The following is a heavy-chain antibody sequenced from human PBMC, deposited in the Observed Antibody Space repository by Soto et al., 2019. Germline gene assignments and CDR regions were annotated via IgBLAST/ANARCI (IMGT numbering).Heavy chain of an antibody. CDR3: ASLVQHRVVQWFDA. Sequence: GESLKISCKGSGYSFTSYWIGWVLQMPWKGLEWMGIIYPGDSDTRYSPSFQGQVTISADKSISTAYLQWSSLKASDTAMYYCASLVQHRVVQWFDARGQGTLVTVSS. D-gene: IGHD3-10*01. CDR2: IYPGDSDT. J-gene: IGHJ5*02. CDR1: GYSFTSYW. V-gene: IGHV5-51*01.